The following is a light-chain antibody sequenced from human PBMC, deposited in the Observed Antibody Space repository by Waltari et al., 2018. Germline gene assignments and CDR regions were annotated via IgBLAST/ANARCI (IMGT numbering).Light chain of an antibody. J-gene: IGLJ2*01. CDR2: GVS. Sequence: QSALTQPASVSGSPGQSITISCTGTSSDVGGHNYVSWYQQHPGKAPKLLISGVSNRPSGVSIRYSGSKSGNTASLTISGLQAEDEADYYCSSYTSSSTYVVFGGGTKLTVL. CDR1: SSDVGGHNY. V-gene: IGLV2-14*01. CDR3: SSYTSSSTYVV.